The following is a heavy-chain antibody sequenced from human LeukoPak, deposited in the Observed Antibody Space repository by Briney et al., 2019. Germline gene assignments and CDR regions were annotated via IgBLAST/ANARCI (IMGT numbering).Heavy chain of an antibody. CDR3: ARSGSSEQGFDY. Sequence: ASVKVSCKASGGTFSSYAISWVRQAPGQGLEWMGGIIPIFGTANYAQKFQGRVTITADKSTSTAYMELSSLRSEDTAVYYCARSGSSEQGFDYWGQGTLVTVSS. CDR1: GGTFSSYA. D-gene: IGHD6-6*01. J-gene: IGHJ4*02. CDR2: IIPIFGTA. V-gene: IGHV1-69*06.